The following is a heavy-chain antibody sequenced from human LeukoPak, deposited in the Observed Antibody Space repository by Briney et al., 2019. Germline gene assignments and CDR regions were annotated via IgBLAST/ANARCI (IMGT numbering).Heavy chain of an antibody. CDR3: ARDSGQYNDFWSGYSGYYFDY. CDR1: GYTFTSYA. V-gene: IGHV1-3*01. Sequence: ASVKVSCKASGYTFTSYAMHWVRQAPGQRLEWMGWINAGNGNTKYSQKLQGRVTMTTDTSTSTAYMELRSLRSDDTAVYYCARDSGQYNDFWSGYSGYYFDYWGQGTLVTVSS. CDR2: INAGNGNT. D-gene: IGHD3-3*01. J-gene: IGHJ4*02.